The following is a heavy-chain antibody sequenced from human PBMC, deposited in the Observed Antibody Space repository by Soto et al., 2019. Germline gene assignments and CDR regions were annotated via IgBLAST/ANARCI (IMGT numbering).Heavy chain of an antibody. CDR2: INHSGST. Sequence: SETLSLTCAVYGGSFSGYYWSWIRQPPGKGLEWIGEINHSGSTNYNPSLKSRVTISVDTSRNQFSLKLSSVTAADTAVYYCARLLHPAYGMDVWGQGTTVTVS. CDR3: ARLLHPAYGMDV. V-gene: IGHV4-34*01. D-gene: IGHD4-4*01. CDR1: GGSFSGYY. J-gene: IGHJ6*02.